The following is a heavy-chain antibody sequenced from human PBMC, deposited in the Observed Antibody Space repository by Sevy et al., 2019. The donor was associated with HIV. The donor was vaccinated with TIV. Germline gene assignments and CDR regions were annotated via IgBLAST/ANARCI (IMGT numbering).Heavy chain of an antibody. Sequence: ASVKVSCQASSYTFSTYGITWVRQAPGQGLEWMGWINANNGNTNYAQKFQGRVTMTTDISSTTAYMELRSLRSDDTAIYYCARDSMPLVQGLVITPYFYGMDVWGQGTTVTVSS. CDR3: ARDSMPLVQGLVITPYFYGMDV. V-gene: IGHV1-18*01. CDR2: INANNGNT. CDR1: SYTFSTYG. D-gene: IGHD3-10*01. J-gene: IGHJ6*02.